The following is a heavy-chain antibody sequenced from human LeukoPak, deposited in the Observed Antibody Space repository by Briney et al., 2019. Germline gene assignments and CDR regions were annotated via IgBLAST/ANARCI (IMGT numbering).Heavy chain of an antibody. D-gene: IGHD3-10*01. CDR3: ARGYYYGSGKVYFDY. Sequence: GASVKVSCKASGYTFTSYAMHWVRQAPGQGLEWMGWINPNSGGTNYAQKFQGRVTMTRDTSISTAYMELSRLRSDDTAVYYCARGYYYGSGKVYFDYWGQGALVTVSS. V-gene: IGHV1-2*02. CDR2: INPNSGGT. J-gene: IGHJ4*02. CDR1: GYTFTSYA.